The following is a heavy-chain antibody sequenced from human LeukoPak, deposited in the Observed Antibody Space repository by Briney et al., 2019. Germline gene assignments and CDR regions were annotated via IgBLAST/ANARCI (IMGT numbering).Heavy chain of an antibody. V-gene: IGHV3-48*01. CDR3: ARDHNYAFDN. CDR1: GFPFIEYS. J-gene: IGHJ4*02. CDR2: IGIDSGNT. Sequence: GGSLLLSCTASGFPFIEYSMNGVRQAPGKGLEWISYIGIDSGNTKYADSVRGRFTISADKAKNSLYLQMNSLRVEDTAVYYCARDHNYAFDNWGQGTLVSVAS. D-gene: IGHD1-1*01.